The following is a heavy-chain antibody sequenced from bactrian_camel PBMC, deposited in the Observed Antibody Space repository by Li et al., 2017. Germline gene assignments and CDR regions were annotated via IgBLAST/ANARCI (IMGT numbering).Heavy chain of an antibody. CDR1: GATMETYVSVTYV. V-gene: IGHV3S53*01. Sequence: VQLVESGGGSIQAGGSLRLSCAASGATMETYVSVTYVMGWFRQAPGKEREGVAGIDNDGELSYHDSVKGRFTISRDNAKNTVYLQMNSLQPEDSAMYYRALDSRRWMCVGSLSVSGVEYWGQGTQVTVS. CDR3: ALDSRRWMCVGSLSVSGVEY. D-gene: IGHD1*01. J-gene: IGHJ4*01. CDR2: IDNDGEL.